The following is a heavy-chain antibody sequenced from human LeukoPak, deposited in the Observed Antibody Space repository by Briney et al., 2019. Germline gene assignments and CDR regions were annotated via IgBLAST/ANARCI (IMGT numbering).Heavy chain of an antibody. J-gene: IGHJ3*02. CDR1: GGSISSSSYY. CDR2: IYYSGST. Sequence: SETLSLTCTVSGGSISSSSYYWGWIRQPPGKGLEWIGSIYYSGSTYYNPSLKSRVTISVDTSKNQFSLKLSSVTAADTAVYYCASQPAYPVYAFDIWGQGTMVTVSS. V-gene: IGHV4-39*01. CDR3: ASQPAYPVYAFDI.